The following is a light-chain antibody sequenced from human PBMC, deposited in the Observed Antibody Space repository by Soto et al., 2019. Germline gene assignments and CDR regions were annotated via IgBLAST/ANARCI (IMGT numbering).Light chain of an antibody. V-gene: IGKV1-39*01. CDR1: QNIERW. CDR2: TTT. CDR3: QQTYSAPPWT. Sequence: DIQMTQSPSTLSASVGDRVTITCRASQNIERWLAWYQQKPGKAPDLLIYTTTSLQSEVPSRFSGSGSETHFTLTITSLQPEDFATYFCQQTYSAPPWTFGPGTKVDI. J-gene: IGKJ1*01.